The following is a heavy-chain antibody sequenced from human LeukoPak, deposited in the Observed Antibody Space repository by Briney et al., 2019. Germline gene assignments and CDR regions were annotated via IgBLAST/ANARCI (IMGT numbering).Heavy chain of an antibody. Sequence: PGGSLRLSCAASGFAFSVYEMYWVRQAPGKGLEWVSYISSSGGTRYYADSVKGRFTISRDNAKNSLYLQMNSLRAEDTAVYYCATLTVASSFDYWGQGTLVTVFS. CDR1: GFAFSVYE. V-gene: IGHV3-48*03. D-gene: IGHD6-19*01. J-gene: IGHJ4*02. CDR2: ISSSGGTR. CDR3: ATLTVASSFDY.